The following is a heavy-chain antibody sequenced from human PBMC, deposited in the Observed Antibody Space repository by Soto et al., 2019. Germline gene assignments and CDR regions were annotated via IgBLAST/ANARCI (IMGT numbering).Heavy chain of an antibody. V-gene: IGHV3-33*01. D-gene: IGHD1-1*01. CDR3: ARGRTLSYCSGGSCNWSYFDY. CDR1: GFTFSSYG. CDR2: TWYDGSIN. Sequence: QVHLVESGGGVVQPGTSLRLSCAASGFTFSSYGMHWVRQAPGKGLEWVAVTWYDGSINFYADSVKGRFTISRDNSKNTLYLQMNSLRVEDTAVYYCARGRTLSYCSGGSCNWSYFDYWGQGALVTVSS. J-gene: IGHJ4*02.